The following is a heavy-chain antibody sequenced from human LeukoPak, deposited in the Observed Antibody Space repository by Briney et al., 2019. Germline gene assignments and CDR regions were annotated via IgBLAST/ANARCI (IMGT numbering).Heavy chain of an antibody. CDR2: IYHDGST. V-gene: IGHV4-59*12. CDR3: ARDHSGSYWYDY. CDR1: GGSMTSYY. J-gene: IGHJ4*02. Sequence: PSETLSLTCTVSGGSMTSYYWSWIRQPPGKGLEWIGYIYHDGSTYYNPSLKSRVTISVDTSKSQFSLKLNSVTAADTAVYYCARDHSGSYWYDYWGQGTLVTVSS. D-gene: IGHD1-26*01.